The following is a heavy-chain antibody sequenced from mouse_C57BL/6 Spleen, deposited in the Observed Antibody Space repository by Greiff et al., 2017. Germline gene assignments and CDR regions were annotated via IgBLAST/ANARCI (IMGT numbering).Heavy chain of an antibody. CDR2: ISDGGSYT. D-gene: IGHD2-4*01. CDR1: GFTFSSYA. CDR3: ATSLAYDYDEGY. J-gene: IGHJ2*01. V-gene: IGHV5-4*03. Sequence: DVKLVESGGGLVKPGGSLKLSCAASGFTFSSYAMSWVRQTPEKRLEWVATISDGGSYTYYPDNVTGRFTISRDNAKNNLYLQMSHLKSEDTAMYYCATSLAYDYDEGYWGQGTTLTVSS.